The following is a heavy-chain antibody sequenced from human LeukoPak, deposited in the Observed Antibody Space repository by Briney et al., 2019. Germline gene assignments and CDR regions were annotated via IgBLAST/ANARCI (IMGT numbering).Heavy chain of an antibody. D-gene: IGHD3-10*01. CDR2: ISGNGDNT. CDR3: AKDDSYYGSGSPLEH. J-gene: IGHJ1*01. CDR1: GFTFISYS. V-gene: IGHV3-23*01. Sequence: PGGSLRLSCSVSGFTFISYSMTWVRQAPGKGLEWLSSISGNGDNTYYADSVKGRFTISRDNSKNTLYLQMNSLRAEDTAVYYCAKDDSYYGSGSPLEHWGQGTLVTVSS.